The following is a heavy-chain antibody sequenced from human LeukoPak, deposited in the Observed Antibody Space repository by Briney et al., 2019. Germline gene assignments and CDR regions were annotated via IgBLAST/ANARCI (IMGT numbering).Heavy chain of an antibody. D-gene: IGHD3-10*01. Sequence: GASVKVSCKASGYTFTSYYMHWVRQAPGQGLEWMGGIIPIFGTANYAQKFQGRVTITTDESTSTAYMELSSLRSEDTAVYYCASLPFDWGQGTLVTVSS. CDR3: ASLPFD. V-gene: IGHV1-69*05. CDR1: GYTFTSYY. J-gene: IGHJ4*02. CDR2: IIPIFGTA.